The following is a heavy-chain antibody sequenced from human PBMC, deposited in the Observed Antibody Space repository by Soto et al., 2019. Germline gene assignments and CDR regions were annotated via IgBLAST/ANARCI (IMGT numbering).Heavy chain of an antibody. D-gene: IGHD2-2*01. CDR1: GFTFTRSA. CDR2: IVVGSGNT. J-gene: IGHJ4*02. V-gene: IGHV1-58*01. CDR3: AADRCSSTSGYPFDY. Sequence: GASVKVSCKASGFTFTRSAVQWVRQARGQRLEWIGWIVVGSGNTNYAQKFQERVTITRDMSTSTAYMELSSLRSEDTAVYYCAADRCSSTSGYPFDYWGQGTLVTVSS.